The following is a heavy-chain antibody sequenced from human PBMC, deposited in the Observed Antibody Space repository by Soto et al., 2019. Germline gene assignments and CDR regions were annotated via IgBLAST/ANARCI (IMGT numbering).Heavy chain of an antibody. J-gene: IGHJ6*02. CDR3: ARDPRIVVVPTNYSYSGMDV. V-gene: IGHV1-18*01. D-gene: IGHD2-2*01. CDR1: GYTFTSYG. CDR2: ISAYNGNT. Sequence: GASVKVSCKASGYTFTSYGISWVRQAPGQGLEWMGWISAYNGNTNYAQKLQGRVTMTTDTSTSTAYMELRSLRSDDTAVYYCARDPRIVVVPTNYSYSGMDVWGQGTTLTVSS.